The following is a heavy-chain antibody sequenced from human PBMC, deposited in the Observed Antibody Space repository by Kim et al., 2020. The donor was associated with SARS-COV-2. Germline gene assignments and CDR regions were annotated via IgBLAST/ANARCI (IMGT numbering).Heavy chain of an antibody. CDR1: GGSISSSSYY. CDR3: ARQFRRAYYYDSSGPQYNWFDP. J-gene: IGHJ5*02. CDR2: IYYSGST. Sequence: SETLSLTCTVSGGSISSSSYYWGWIRQPPGKGLEWIGSIYYSGSTYYNPSLKSRVTISVDTSKNQFSLKLSSVTAADTAVYYCARQFRRAYYYDSSGPQYNWFDPWGQGTLVTVSS. D-gene: IGHD3-22*01. V-gene: IGHV4-39*01.